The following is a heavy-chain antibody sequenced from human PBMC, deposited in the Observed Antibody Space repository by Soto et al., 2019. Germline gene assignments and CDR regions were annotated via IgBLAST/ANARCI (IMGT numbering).Heavy chain of an antibody. CDR1: GGSISSYY. CDR3: ARNYGDYAVDY. CDR2: IYYSGST. D-gene: IGHD4-17*01. V-gene: IGHV4-59*01. J-gene: IGHJ4*02. Sequence: PSETLSLTCTVSGGSISSYYWSWIRQPPGKGLEWIGYIYYSGSTNYNPSLKSRVTISVDTSKNQFSLKLSSVTAADTAVYYCARNYGDYAVDYWGQGTLVTVSS.